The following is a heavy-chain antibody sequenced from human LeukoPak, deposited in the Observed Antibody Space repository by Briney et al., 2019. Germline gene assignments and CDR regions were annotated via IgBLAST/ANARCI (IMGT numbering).Heavy chain of an antibody. V-gene: IGHV1-69*13. CDR3: ARCYDSSGSYYYYGMDV. CDR2: IIPIFGTA. Sequence: SVTVSCKASGGTFSSYAISWVRQAPGQGLEWMGGIIPIFGTANYAQKFQGRVTITADESTSTAYMELSSLRSEDTAVYYCARCYDSSGSYYYYGMDVWGQGTTVTVSS. D-gene: IGHD3-22*01. CDR1: GGTFSSYA. J-gene: IGHJ6*02.